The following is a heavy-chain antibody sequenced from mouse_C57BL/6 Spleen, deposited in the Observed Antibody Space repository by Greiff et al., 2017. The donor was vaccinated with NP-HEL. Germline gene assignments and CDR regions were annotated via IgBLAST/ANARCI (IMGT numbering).Heavy chain of an antibody. D-gene: IGHD2-3*01. CDR2: INPNNGGT. V-gene: IGHV1-26*01. CDR1: GYTFTDYY. Sequence: VQLKESGPELVKPGASVKISCKASGYTFTDYYMNWVKQSHGKSLEWIGDINPNNGGTSYNQKFKGKATLTVDKSSSTAYMELRSLTSEDSAVYYCARGLLAWFAYWGQGTLVTVSA. J-gene: IGHJ3*01. CDR3: ARGLLAWFAY.